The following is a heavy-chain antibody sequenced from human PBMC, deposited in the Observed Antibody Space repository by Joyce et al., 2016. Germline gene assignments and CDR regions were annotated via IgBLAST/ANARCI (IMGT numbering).Heavy chain of an antibody. CDR2: ISSNRNYI. V-gene: IGHV3-21*01. CDR1: GFTFSSYS. D-gene: IGHD5/OR15-5a*01. Sequence: EVQLVESGGGLVRPGGSLRLSCAASGFTFSSYSMNWVRQAPGKGLEGVYYISSNRNYIDDADAVKGRFTISRDNAKTSLFLQMDSLRAEDTAVYYCARNSAPRASTYYGLDVWGQGTTVTVSS. CDR3: ARNSAPRASTYYGLDV. J-gene: IGHJ6*02.